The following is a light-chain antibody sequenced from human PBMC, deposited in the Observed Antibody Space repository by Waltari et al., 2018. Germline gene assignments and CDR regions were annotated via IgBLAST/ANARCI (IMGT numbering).Light chain of an antibody. Sequence: QSALTQPASVSGSPGQSVTISCTGTSSGVGNYNLVSWYHQYPGKAPKVMIYDDNRRPSGVSDRFSGSKSGNTASLTISGVQAEDEADYYCCSYAGSYTWVFGGGTKLTVL. J-gene: IGLJ3*02. V-gene: IGLV2-23*01. CDR1: SSGVGNYNL. CDR3: CSYAGSYTWV. CDR2: DDN.